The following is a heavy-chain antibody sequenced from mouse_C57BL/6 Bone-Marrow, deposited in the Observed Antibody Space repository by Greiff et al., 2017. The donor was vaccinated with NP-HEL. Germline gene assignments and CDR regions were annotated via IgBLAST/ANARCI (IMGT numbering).Heavy chain of an antibody. CDR3: ARESH. Sequence: DVKLVESGGGLVKPGGSLKLSCAASGFTFSSYAMSWVRQTPEKRLEWVATISDGGSYTYYPDNVKGRFTISRDNAKNNLYLQMSHLKSEDTAMYYCARESHWGQGTLVTVSA. CDR1: GFTFSSYA. J-gene: IGHJ3*01. V-gene: IGHV5-4*01. CDR2: ISDGGSYT.